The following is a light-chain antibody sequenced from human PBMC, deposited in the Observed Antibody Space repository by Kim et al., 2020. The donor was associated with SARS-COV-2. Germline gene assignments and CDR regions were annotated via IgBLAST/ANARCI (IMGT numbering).Light chain of an antibody. CDR3: QQYGSSPSYS. CDR1: QSVSSSY. V-gene: IGKV3-20*01. Sequence: SQGERATLSCRASQSVSSSYLAWYQQKPGQAPRLLIYGASSRATGIPDRFSGSGSGTDFTLTISRLEPEDFAVYYCQQYGSSPSYSFGQGTKLEI. J-gene: IGKJ2*03. CDR2: GAS.